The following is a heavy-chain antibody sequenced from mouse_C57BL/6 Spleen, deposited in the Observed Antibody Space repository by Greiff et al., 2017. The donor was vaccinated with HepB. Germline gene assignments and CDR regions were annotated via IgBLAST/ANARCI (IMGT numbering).Heavy chain of an antibody. CDR1: GFNIKDDY. Sequence: EVQVVESGAELVRPGASVKLSCTASGFNIKDDYMHWVKQRPEQGLEWIGWIDPENGDTEYASKFQGKATITADTSSNTAYLQLSSLTSEDTAVYYCTRSNYFDYWGQGTTLTVSS. J-gene: IGHJ2*01. CDR2: IDPENGDT. V-gene: IGHV14-4*01. CDR3: TRSNYFDY. D-gene: IGHD1-1*01.